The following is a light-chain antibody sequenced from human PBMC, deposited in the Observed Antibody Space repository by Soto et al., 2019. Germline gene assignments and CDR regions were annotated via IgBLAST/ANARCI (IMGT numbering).Light chain of an antibody. CDR1: SSNVGAYNY. Sequence: QSALTQPPSASGSPGQSVTISCTGTSSNVGAYNYVSWYQQHPGKAPKLMIYEVTKRPSGVPDRESGAESGSTASLTVSGLQAEDEADYYCSSWTGNNFVVFGGGTKLTVL. V-gene: IGLV2-8*01. CDR3: SSWTGNNFVV. J-gene: IGLJ2*01. CDR2: EVT.